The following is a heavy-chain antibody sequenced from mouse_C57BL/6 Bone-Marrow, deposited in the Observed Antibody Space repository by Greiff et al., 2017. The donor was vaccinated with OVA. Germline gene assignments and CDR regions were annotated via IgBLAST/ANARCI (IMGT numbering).Heavy chain of an antibody. Sequence: QVQLQQSGAELMKPGASVKLSCKATGYTFTGYWLEWVKQRPGHGLEWIGEILPGSGSTNYNEKFKGKATFTAGTSSNTAYMQLSRLTTEDSAIYYCAMGNYVRLDYWGQGTLVTVSA. D-gene: IGHD2-1*01. V-gene: IGHV1-9*01. CDR3: AMGNYVRLDY. J-gene: IGHJ3*01. CDR2: ILPGSGST. CDR1: GYTFTGYW.